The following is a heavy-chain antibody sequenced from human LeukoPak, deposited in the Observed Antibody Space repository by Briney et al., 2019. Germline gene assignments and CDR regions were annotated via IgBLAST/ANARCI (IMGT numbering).Heavy chain of an antibody. CDR3: ARETTTSDAFDI. D-gene: IGHD1-1*01. Sequence: ALVKVSCKASGYTFTSYGISWVRQAPGQGLEWMGWVSAYNGNTNYAQKLQGRVTMTTDTSTSTAYMELRSLGSDDTAVYYCARETTTSDAFDIWDQGTMVTVSS. V-gene: IGHV1-18*01. CDR1: GYTFTSYG. J-gene: IGHJ3*02. CDR2: VSAYNGNT.